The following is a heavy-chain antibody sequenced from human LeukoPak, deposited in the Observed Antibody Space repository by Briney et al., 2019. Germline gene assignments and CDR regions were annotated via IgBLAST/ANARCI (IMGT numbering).Heavy chain of an antibody. CDR3: ARFGRKMTAVKRGPNWFDP. Sequence: SGTLSLTCGVSGGSISGSYWWSWIRQPPGKGLEWIGEINHSGSTNYNSSLKSRVTISVDTSKNQFSLKLSSVTAADTAVYYCARFGRKMTAVKRGPNWFDPWGQGTLVTVSS. CDR2: INHSGST. V-gene: IGHV4-4*02. CDR1: GGSISGSYW. J-gene: IGHJ5*02. D-gene: IGHD4-17*01.